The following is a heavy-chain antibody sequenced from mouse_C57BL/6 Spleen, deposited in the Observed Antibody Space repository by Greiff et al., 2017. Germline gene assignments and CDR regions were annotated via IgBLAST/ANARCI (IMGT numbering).Heavy chain of an antibody. CDR3: ARHDYDVERGYAMGY. J-gene: IGHJ4*01. CDR2: IYPGDGDT. V-gene: IGHV1-80*01. CDR1: GYAFSSYW. Sequence: QVQLQQSGAELVKPGASVKISCKASGYAFSSYWMNWVKQRPGKGLEWIGQIYPGDGDTNYNGKFKGKATLTADKSSSTAYMQLSSLTSEDSAVYVGARHDYDVERGYAMGYWGQGASVTVSS. D-gene: IGHD2-4*01.